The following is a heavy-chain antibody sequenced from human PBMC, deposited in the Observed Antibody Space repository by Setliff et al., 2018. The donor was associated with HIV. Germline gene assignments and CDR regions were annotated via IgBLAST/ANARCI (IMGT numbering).Heavy chain of an antibody. CDR2: IGSSNHGI. CDR3: ASFHGDYCY. CDR1: GFNFKTYG. J-gene: IGHJ4*01. V-gene: IGHV3-48*02. Sequence: GGSLRLSCAASGFNFKTYGMTWVRQAPGKGLDWVAHIGSSNHGIHYTASVQGRFTVSRDNANNLLFLQMNNLRDEDTAVYYCASFHGDYCYWGHGAQVTVAS. D-gene: IGHD2-15*01.